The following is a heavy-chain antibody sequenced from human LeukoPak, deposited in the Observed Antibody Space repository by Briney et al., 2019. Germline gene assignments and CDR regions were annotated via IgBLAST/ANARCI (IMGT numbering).Heavy chain of an antibody. D-gene: IGHD3-22*01. Sequence: SVKVSCKASGGTFSSYAISRVRQAPGQGLEWMGGIIPIFGTANYAQTFQGRAAITADESTSTAYMELSSLRSEDTAVYYCASRYDSSGEFVDYWGQGTLVTVSS. CDR2: IIPIFGTA. J-gene: IGHJ4*02. CDR1: GGTFSSYA. V-gene: IGHV1-69*13. CDR3: ASRYDSSGEFVDY.